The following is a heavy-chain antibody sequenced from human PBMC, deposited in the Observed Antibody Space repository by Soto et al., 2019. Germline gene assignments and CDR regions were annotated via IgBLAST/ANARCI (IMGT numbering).Heavy chain of an antibody. CDR3: ATYSSGYYYDY. D-gene: IGHD3-22*01. CDR1: GGTFSSYA. V-gene: IGHV1-69*06. Sequence: SVKVSCKASGGTFSSYAISWVRQAPGQGLEWMGGIIPIFGTANYAQKFQGRVTITADKSTSTAYMELSSLRSEDTVVYYCATYSSGYYYDYWGQGTLVTVSS. J-gene: IGHJ4*02. CDR2: IIPIFGTA.